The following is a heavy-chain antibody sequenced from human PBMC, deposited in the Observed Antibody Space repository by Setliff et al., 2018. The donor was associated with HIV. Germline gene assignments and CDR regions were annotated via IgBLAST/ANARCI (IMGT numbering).Heavy chain of an antibody. Sequence: KPSETLSLTCAVYGGSFSGYYWTWIRQPPGKGLEWIGDINHSGKTNYNRSLKSRVIISVDTSKNQFSLKLSSVTAADTAVYYCAGRTGTTSFGDYYYMDVWGKGTTVTVSS. CDR2: INHSGKT. CDR3: AGRTGTTSFGDYYYMDV. CDR1: GGSFSGYY. J-gene: IGHJ6*03. D-gene: IGHD1-1*01. V-gene: IGHV4-34*01.